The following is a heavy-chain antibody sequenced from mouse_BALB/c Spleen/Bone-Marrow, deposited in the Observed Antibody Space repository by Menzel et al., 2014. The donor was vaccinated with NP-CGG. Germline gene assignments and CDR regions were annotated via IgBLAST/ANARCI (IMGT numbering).Heavy chain of an antibody. CDR1: GFSLTTSGIS. CDR3: TRVGAAPTPFDY. V-gene: IGHV8-8*01. D-gene: IGHD2-10*01. Sequence: ESGPGILQPSQTLSLTCSFSGFSLTTSGISVGWIRQPSGKGLEWLAHIWWDDDKRYNPALKSRLAISKDTSSNQVFLKIASVDTADSATYYCTRVGAAPTPFDYWGQGTTLTVSS. J-gene: IGHJ2*01. CDR2: IWWDDDK.